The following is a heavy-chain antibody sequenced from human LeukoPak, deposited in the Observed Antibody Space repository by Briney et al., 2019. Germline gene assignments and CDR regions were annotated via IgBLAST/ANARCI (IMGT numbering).Heavy chain of an antibody. CDR2: ISSSGSTI. J-gene: IGHJ4*02. CDR1: GFTFSSYS. CDR3: ARDLIRGARSFDY. D-gene: IGHD3-10*01. Sequence: QTGGSLRLSCAASGFTFSSYSMNWVRQAPGKGLEWVSSISSSGSTIYYADSVKGRFTISRDNAKNSLYLQMNSLRAEDTAVYYCARDLIRGARSFDYWGQGTLVTVSS. V-gene: IGHV3-48*04.